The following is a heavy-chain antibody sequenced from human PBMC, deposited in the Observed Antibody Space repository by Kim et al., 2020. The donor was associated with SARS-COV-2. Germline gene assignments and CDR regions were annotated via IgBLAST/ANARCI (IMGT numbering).Heavy chain of an antibody. D-gene: IGHD3-10*01. CDR1: GGSISSYY. J-gene: IGHJ4*02. Sequence: ETLSLTCTVSGGSISSYYWSWIRQPPGKGLEWIGYIYYTGSTNYNPSLKSRVTITVDTSKNQFSLKQSSVTAADTAVYYCARVRWKGSGSYASDYFDYWGQGTLVTVSS. CDR2: IYYTGST. CDR3: ARVRWKGSGSYASDYFDY. V-gene: IGHV4-59*13.